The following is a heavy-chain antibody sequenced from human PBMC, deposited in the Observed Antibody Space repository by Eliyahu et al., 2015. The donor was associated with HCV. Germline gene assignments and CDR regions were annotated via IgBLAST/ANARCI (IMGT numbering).Heavy chain of an antibody. CDR1: GGSITTXY. J-gene: IGHJ5*02. D-gene: IGHD6-19*01. V-gene: IGHV4-59*01. CDR3: ASGGGGIAVTGTGGWFDP. CDR2: FHYSGST. Sequence: QVQLQESGPGLVKPSXTLSLTCTVXGGSITTXYWSWIRQPPGXGLEWIGYFHYSGSTNYNPXLKXRVTISIDTSKXQFSLNLTSVTAADTAMYYCASGGGGIAVTGTGGWFDPWGQGTLVTVSS.